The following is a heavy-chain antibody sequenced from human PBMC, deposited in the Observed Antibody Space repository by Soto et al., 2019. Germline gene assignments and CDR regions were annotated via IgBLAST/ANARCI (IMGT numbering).Heavy chain of an antibody. CDR2: IYYTGST. CDR3: ARDQYDLRSGSYYYAIEV. Sequence: SETLSLTCTVSGGSVSSESHYWSWIRQTPGKGLEWIGYIYYTGSTNYNPSLQGRVTMSVDTSRDQVSLRLRSVTSADTAVYYCARDQYDLRSGSYYYAIEVWGQGTKVTVSS. D-gene: IGHD3-3*01. V-gene: IGHV4-61*01. J-gene: IGHJ6*02. CDR1: GGSVSSESHY.